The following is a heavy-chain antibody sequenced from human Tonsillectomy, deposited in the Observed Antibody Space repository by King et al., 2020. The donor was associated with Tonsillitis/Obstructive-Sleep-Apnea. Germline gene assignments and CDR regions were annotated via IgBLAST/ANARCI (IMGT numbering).Heavy chain of an antibody. CDR3: AQDISPYNWNDGGAFDI. D-gene: IGHD1-1*01. CDR2: ISGSGGNT. CDR1: GFTFSSYA. V-gene: IGHV3-23*04. J-gene: IGHJ3*02. Sequence: VQLVEPGGGLVQPGGSLRLSCAASGFTFSSYAMSWVRQAPGKGLEWVSVISGSGGNTYYADSVKGRFTISRDNSKNTLYLQMNSLRAEDAAVYYCAQDISPYNWNDGGAFDIWGQGTMVTVSS.